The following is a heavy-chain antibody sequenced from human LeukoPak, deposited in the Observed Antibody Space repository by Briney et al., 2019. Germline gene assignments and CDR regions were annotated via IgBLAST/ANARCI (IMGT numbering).Heavy chain of an antibody. CDR2: IIPIFGTA. Sequence: SVKVSCKASGGTFSSYAISWMLQAPGQGLEWMGGIIPIFGTANYAQKFQGRVTITADESTSTAYMELSSLRSEDTAVYYCARDPYYYDSSGYPKETYFDYWGQGTLVTVSS. J-gene: IGHJ4*02. CDR1: GGTFSSYA. D-gene: IGHD3-22*01. V-gene: IGHV1-69*01. CDR3: ARDPYYYDSSGYPKETYFDY.